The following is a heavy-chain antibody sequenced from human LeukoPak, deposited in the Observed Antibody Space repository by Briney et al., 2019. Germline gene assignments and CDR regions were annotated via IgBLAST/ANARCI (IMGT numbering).Heavy chain of an antibody. CDR2: NNPNSGGT. CDR3: ARDHLGAVDI. V-gene: IGHV1-2*02. CDR1: GYTFTGYY. Sequence: ASVKVSCKASGYTFTGYYMHWVRQAPGQGLEWMGWNNPNSGGTNYAQKFQGRVTMTRDTSISTAYMELSSLRSDDTAVYYCARDHLGAVDIWGQGTMVTVSS. J-gene: IGHJ3*02.